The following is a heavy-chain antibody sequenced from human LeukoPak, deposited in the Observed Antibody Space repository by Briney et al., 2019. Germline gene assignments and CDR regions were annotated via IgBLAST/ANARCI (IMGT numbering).Heavy chain of an antibody. CDR2: MNPSSGNT. D-gene: IGHD5-12*01. CDR3: ARGATKDMYYFDY. CDR1: GYTFTSYD. V-gene: IGHV1-8*01. J-gene: IGHJ4*02. Sequence: ASVKVSCKASGYTFTSYDINWVRQATGQGLEWMGWMNPSSGNTGYAQKFQGRVTMTRNTSISTAYMELSSLRSEDTAVYYCARGATKDMYYFDYWGQGTLVTVSS.